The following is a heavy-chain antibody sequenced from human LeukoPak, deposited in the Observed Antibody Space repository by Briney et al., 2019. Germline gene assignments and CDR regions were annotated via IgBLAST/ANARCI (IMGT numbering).Heavy chain of an antibody. CDR1: GFSFDDYG. CDR2: ISWNRGSI. CDR3: ARGSTNDYGDYFYYHMDV. Sequence: GGSLRLSCAAAGFSFDDYGMHWVRQAPGKGLEWVSGISWNRGSIGYADSVKGRFTVSRDSAKNLLFLQMNSLRAADTAVYYCARGSTNDYGDYFYYHMDVWGKGTTVTVSS. V-gene: IGHV3-9*01. D-gene: IGHD4-17*01. J-gene: IGHJ6*03.